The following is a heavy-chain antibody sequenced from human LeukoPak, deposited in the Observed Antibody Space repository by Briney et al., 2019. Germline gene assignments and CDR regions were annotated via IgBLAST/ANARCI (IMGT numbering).Heavy chain of an antibody. CDR3: ARQPSYDILTGYYNNWFDP. J-gene: IGHJ5*02. D-gene: IGHD3-9*01. Sequence: GESLKISCKGSGYRFTSYWISWERQMPGKGLEWMGIIYPGDSDTRYSPSFQGQVTISADKSISTAYLQWSSLKASDTAMYYCARQPSYDILTGYYNNWFDPWGQGTLVTVSS. CDR1: GYRFTSYW. V-gene: IGHV5-51*01. CDR2: IYPGDSDT.